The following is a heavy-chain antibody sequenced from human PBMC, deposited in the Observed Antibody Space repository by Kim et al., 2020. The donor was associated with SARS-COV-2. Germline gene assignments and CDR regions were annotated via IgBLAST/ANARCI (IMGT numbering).Heavy chain of an antibody. V-gene: IGHV4-4*07. CDR2: IYTSGST. J-gene: IGHJ6*02. Sequence: SETLSLTCTVSGGSISSYYWSWIRQPAGKGLEWIGRIYTSGSTNYNPSLKSRVTMSVDTSKNQFSLKLSSVTAADTAVYYCASTQTSPKYYYGMDVWGQGTTVTVSS. CDR3: ASTQTSPKYYYGMDV. CDR1: GGSISSYY.